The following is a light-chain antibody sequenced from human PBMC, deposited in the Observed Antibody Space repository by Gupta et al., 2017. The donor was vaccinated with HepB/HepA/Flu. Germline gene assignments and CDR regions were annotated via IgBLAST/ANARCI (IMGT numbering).Light chain of an antibody. V-gene: IGLV2-14*01. CDR3: SSFTSGYTLVV. CDR1: SSDIGGFDA. CDR2: NVN. J-gene: IGLJ3*02. Sequence: QSALTQPASVSGSPGQSITISCTCSSSDIGGFDAVSWYQQYPGKAPRLLIYNVNNRPSGIFYRFSGSKSGNTASLTIAGLQPEDEAMYYCSSFTSGYTLVVFGGGTRLTVL.